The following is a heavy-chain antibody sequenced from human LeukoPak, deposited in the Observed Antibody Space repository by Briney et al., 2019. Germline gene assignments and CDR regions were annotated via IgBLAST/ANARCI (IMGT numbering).Heavy chain of an antibody. CDR2: INPNSGGT. CDR1: GYTFTGYY. V-gene: IGHV1-2*02. D-gene: IGHD3-22*01. J-gene: IGHJ4*02. CDR3: ARVERGYYDSSGYYWDDFDY. Sequence: ASVKVSCKASGYTFTGYYMHWVRQAPGQGLEWMGWINPNSGGTNYAQKFQGRVTMTRDTSISTAYMELSRLRSDDTAVYYCARVERGYYDSSGYYWDDFDYWGQGTLVTVSS.